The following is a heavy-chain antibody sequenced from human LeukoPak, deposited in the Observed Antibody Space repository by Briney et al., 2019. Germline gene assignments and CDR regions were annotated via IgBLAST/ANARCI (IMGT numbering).Heavy chain of an antibody. CDR3: ARGGGQQLNYYYGMDV. D-gene: IGHD6-13*01. CDR1: GYAFTSYG. V-gene: IGHV1-18*01. Sequence: ASVKVSCKASGYAFTSYGISWVRQAPGQGLEWMGWISAYNGNTNYAQKLQGRVTMTTDTSTSTAYMELRSLRSDDTAVYYCARGGGQQLNYYYGMDVWGQGTTVTVSS. CDR2: ISAYNGNT. J-gene: IGHJ6*02.